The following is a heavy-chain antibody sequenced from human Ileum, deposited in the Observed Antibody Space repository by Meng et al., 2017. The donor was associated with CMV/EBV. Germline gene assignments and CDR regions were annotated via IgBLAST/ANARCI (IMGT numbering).Heavy chain of an antibody. CDR3: AKGLDNSGRYFDF. D-gene: IGHD1-1*01. CDR1: GYTFTYY. V-gene: IGHV1-2*02. J-gene: IGHJ4*02. CDR2: INPNSGGT. Sequence: ASVKVSCKASGYTFTYYIHWVRQAPGQGLEWMGWINPNSGGTKYAQKFQGRVTMTRDTSISTAYMDLSRLRSDDTAVYYCAKGLDNSGRYFDFWGQGTLVTVSS.